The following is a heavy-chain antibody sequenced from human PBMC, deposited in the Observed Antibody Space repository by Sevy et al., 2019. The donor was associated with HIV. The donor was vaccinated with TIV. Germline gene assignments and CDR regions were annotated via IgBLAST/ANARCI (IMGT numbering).Heavy chain of an antibody. CDR3: VKDRSGSYSFDY. V-gene: IGHV3-9*01. J-gene: IGHJ4*02. D-gene: IGHD1-26*01. Sequence: GGSLRLSCAASGFTFDDYTMNWVRQAPGKGLEWVSGISWSSGNIADADSVEGRFTISRDNAKNSLYLQMNSLRVEDTALYYCVKDRSGSYSFDYWGQGTLVTVSS. CDR1: GFTFDDYT. CDR2: ISWSSGNI.